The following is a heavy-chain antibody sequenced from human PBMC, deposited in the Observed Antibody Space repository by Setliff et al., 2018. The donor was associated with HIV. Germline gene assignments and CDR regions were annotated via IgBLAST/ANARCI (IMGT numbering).Heavy chain of an antibody. J-gene: IGHJ4*02. D-gene: IGHD3-22*01. CDR1: GGAIINYD. CDR3: VKDIDSEDWR. CDR2: INPDSGGT. Sequence: TCNVSGGAIINYDWTWVRQAPGQGLEWVGWINPDSGGTKLAQRFQGRVTMTRDTSIATAYMELLRPEDTAVYYCVKDIDSEDWRWGQGTLVTVSS. V-gene: IGHV1-2*02.